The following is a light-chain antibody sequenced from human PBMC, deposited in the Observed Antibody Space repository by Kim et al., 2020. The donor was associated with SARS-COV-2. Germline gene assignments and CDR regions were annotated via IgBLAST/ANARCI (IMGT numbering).Light chain of an antibody. CDR3: QQSYSTPT. Sequence: SASVGDRVTITCRSSQNIVKDLNWYQQKPGKAPNLLIYTTSSLQSGVPSRFSGSGSGTDFTLTISTLQTEDFATYYCQQSYSTPTFGQGTRLEIK. J-gene: IGKJ5*01. V-gene: IGKV1-39*01. CDR2: TTS. CDR1: QNIVKD.